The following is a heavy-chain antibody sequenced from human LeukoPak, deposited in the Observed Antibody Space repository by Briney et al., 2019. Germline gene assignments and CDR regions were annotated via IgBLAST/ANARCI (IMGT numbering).Heavy chain of an antibody. CDR3: AKDSYFYDSSGYYSQQDY. CDR1: GFTFSSYA. V-gene: IGHV3-23*01. CDR2: ISGSGGST. J-gene: IGHJ4*02. D-gene: IGHD3-22*01. Sequence: GGSLRLSCAASGFTFSSYAMSWVRQAPGKGLEWVSAISGSGGSTYYADSVKGRFTISRDNSKNTLYLQMNCLRAEDTAVYYCAKDSYFYDSSGYYSQQDYWGQGTLVTVSS.